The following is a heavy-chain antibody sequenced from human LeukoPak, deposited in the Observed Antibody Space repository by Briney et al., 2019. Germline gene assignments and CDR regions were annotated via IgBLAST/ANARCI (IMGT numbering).Heavy chain of an antibody. CDR1: GYTFTDYF. V-gene: IGHV1-2*02. CDR2: INPNSGGT. Sequence: ASVKVSCKTSGYTFTDYFVRWVRQAPGQGLEWMGWINPNSGGTNYAQKFQGRVTMTRDTSITTAYMDLSGLESDDTAAYYCASRVSGDSSTYVEYFQHWGQGTLVTVSS. D-gene: IGHD4-17*01. J-gene: IGHJ1*01. CDR3: ASRVSGDSSTYVEYFQH.